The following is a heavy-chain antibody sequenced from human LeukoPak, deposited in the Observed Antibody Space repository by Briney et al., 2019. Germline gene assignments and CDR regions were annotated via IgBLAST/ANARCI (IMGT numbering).Heavy chain of an antibody. D-gene: IGHD2-15*01. CDR3: ASRVVGAIGVGAFDI. J-gene: IGHJ3*02. CDR1: GLTVSSNY. Sequence: GASLRLSCAASGLTVSSNYMSWARQAPGKGLEWDSVIYSGGSTYCTDSVKGRCTTSRHNSKNTLYPQMNSLRAEDTAVYYCASRVVGAIGVGAFDIWGQGTMVTVSS. CDR2: IYSGGST. V-gene: IGHV3-53*01.